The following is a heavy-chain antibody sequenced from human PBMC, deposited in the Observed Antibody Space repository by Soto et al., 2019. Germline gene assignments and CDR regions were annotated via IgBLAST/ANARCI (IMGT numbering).Heavy chain of an antibody. Sequence: VQLQQWGAGLLKPSETLSLTCAVCGGSFSGYHWSWFRQPPGKGLEWIGEINPSGSINYNPSLKSRVTISVDTSKNQFSLNLSSVTAADTAVYYCATFVGATTVTRGSPRDYWGQGTLVTVSS. D-gene: IGHD4-4*01. J-gene: IGHJ4*02. V-gene: IGHV4-34*01. CDR3: ATFVGATTVTRGSPRDY. CDR1: GGSFSGYH. CDR2: INPSGSI.